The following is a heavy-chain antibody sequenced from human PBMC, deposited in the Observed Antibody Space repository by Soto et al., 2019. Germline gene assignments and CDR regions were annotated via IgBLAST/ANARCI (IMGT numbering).Heavy chain of an antibody. Sequence: QVQLVESGGNVVQPGRSLRLSCAASGFSFSSHGMHWVRQAPGKGLEWVAHLWAGGRFAYYEYSVKGRFTISSDQSKNTLYLQMDSLGAEDRGVYSCTRDAQQLANSGMDVWGQGTTVIVYS. J-gene: IGHJ6*02. CDR1: GFSFSSHG. D-gene: IGHD6-13*01. V-gene: IGHV3-33*01. CDR2: LWAGGRFA. CDR3: TRDAQQLANSGMDV.